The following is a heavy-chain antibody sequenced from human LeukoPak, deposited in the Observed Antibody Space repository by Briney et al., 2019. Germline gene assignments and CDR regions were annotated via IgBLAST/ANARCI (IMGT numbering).Heavy chain of an antibody. CDR3: ARVLGTYYYDSSGYYSTNFDY. D-gene: IGHD3-22*01. J-gene: IGHJ4*02. Sequence: ASVKVSCKASGYTFTGYYMHWVRQAPGQGLEWMGWINPNSGGTNYAQKFQGRVTMTRGTSISTAYMELSRLRSDDTAVYYCARVLGTYYYDSSGYYSTNFDYWGQGTLVTVSS. CDR1: GYTFTGYY. CDR2: INPNSGGT. V-gene: IGHV1-2*02.